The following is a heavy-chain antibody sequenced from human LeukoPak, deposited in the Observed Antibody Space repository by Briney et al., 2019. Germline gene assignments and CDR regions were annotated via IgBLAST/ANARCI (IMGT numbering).Heavy chain of an antibody. CDR2: IYPGDSDT. CDR1: GYTFTNWW. V-gene: IGHV5-51*01. D-gene: IGHD3-16*02. CDR3: ARHSMITFGGVIGNYYYYYMDV. J-gene: IGHJ6*03. Sequence: GESLKISCKASGYTFTNWWIGWVRQMPGKGLEWMGIIYPGDSDTRYSPSFQGQVTISADKSISTAYLQWSSLKASDTAMYYCARHSMITFGGVIGNYYYYYMDVWGKGTTVTISS.